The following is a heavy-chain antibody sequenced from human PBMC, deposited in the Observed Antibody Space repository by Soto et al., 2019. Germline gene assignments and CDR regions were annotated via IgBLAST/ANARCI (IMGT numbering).Heavy chain of an antibody. V-gene: IGHV4-38-2*01. Sequence: PSETLSLTCDVSGYSISSGYYWGWMRQPPGKGLEWIGSVYHSGITYYNPSLRSRVTISADTSKNQFSLSLRSVTAADTAVYYCARDLGLAVVAAVIKYYGMDVCGQGTTVTVSS. D-gene: IGHD2-2*02. CDR2: VYHSGIT. CDR3: ARDLGLAVVAAVIKYYGMDV. CDR1: GYSISSGYY. J-gene: IGHJ6*02.